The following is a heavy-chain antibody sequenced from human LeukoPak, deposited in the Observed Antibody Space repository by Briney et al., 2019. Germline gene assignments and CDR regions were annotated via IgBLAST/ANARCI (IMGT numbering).Heavy chain of an antibody. CDR1: GFTFSSYA. CDR3: ASGGYGDYVVGWFDP. CDR2: ISYDGSNK. D-gene: IGHD4-17*01. Sequence: GGSLRLSCAASGFTFSSYAMHWVRQAPGKGLEWVAVISYDGSNKYYADSVKGRFTISRDNSKNTLYLQMNSLRAEDTAVYYCASGGYGDYVVGWFDPWGQGTLVTVSS. J-gene: IGHJ5*02. V-gene: IGHV3-30*04.